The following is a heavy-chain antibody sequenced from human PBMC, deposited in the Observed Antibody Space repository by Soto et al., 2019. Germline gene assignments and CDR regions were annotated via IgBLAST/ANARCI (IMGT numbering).Heavy chain of an antibody. CDR2: MNPNSGNT. CDR1: GYTFTSYD. Sequence: ASVKVSCKASGYTFTSYDINWVRQATGQGLEWMGWMNPNSGNTGYAQKFQGRVTMTRNTSISTAYMELSSLRSEDTAVYYCARGPGWQQLVRYYYYYGMDVWGQGTTVTVSS. D-gene: IGHD6-13*01. V-gene: IGHV1-8*01. J-gene: IGHJ6*02. CDR3: ARGPGWQQLVRYYYYYGMDV.